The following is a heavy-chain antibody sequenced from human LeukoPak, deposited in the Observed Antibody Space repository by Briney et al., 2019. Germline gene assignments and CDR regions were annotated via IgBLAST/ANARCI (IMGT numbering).Heavy chain of an antibody. CDR2: IYYSGST. CDR1: GGSISSSSYY. Sequence: SETLSLTCTVSGGSISSSSYYWGWIRQPPGKGLEWIGSIYYSGSTYYNPSLKSRVTISVDKSKNQFSLKLSSVTAADTAVYYCARDGSDYYDSSGYYPGGAFDIWGQGTMVTVSS. V-gene: IGHV4-39*07. CDR3: ARDGSDYYDSSGYYPGGAFDI. D-gene: IGHD3-22*01. J-gene: IGHJ3*02.